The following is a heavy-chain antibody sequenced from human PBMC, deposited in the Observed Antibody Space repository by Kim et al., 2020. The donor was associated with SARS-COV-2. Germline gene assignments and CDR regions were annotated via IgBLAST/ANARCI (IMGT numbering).Heavy chain of an antibody. Sequence: SETLSLTCTVSGGSISSSSYYWGWIRQPPGKGLEWIGSIYYSGSTYYNPSLKSRVTISVDTSKNQFSLKLSSVTAADTAVYYCARHSYYYDSSGYYDYWGQGTLVTVSS. V-gene: IGHV4-39*01. CDR2: IYYSGST. CDR3: ARHSYYYDSSGYYDY. D-gene: IGHD3-22*01. CDR1: GGSISSSSYY. J-gene: IGHJ4*02.